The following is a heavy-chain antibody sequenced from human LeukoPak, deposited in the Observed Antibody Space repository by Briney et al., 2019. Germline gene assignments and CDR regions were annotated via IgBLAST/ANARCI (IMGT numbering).Heavy chain of an antibody. J-gene: IGHJ2*01. D-gene: IGHD3-22*01. CDR3: ARDTRSLYYYDSSGYRSYWYFDL. V-gene: IGHV4-34*01. Sequence: SETLSLTCAVYGGSFSGYYWSWIRQPPGKGLEWIGEINHSGSTNYNPSLKSRVTISVDTSKNQFSLKLSSVTAADTAVYYCARDTRSLYYYDSSGYRSYWYFDLWGRGTLVTVSS. CDR1: GGSFSGYY. CDR2: INHSGST.